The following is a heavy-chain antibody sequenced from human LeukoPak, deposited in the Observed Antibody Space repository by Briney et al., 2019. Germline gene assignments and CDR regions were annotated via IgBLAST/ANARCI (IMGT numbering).Heavy chain of an antibody. CDR3: AKGEVEAAAAKNWFDP. D-gene: IGHD6-13*01. CDR1: GVSITSSSYN. J-gene: IGHJ5*02. CDR2: IYYSGNT. V-gene: IGHV4-39*06. Sequence: PSETLSLTCTVSGVSITSSSYNWGWIRQPPGKGLEWIGSIYYSGNTFYNPSLKSRVTISLDTSKKQFTLKLSSVTAADTAVYYCAKGEVEAAAAKNWFDPWGQGTLVTVSS.